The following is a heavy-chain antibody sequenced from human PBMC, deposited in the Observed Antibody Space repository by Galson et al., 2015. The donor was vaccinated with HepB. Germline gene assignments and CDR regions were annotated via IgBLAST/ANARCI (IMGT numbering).Heavy chain of an antibody. J-gene: IGHJ5*02. CDR2: IIPILGIA. CDR1: GGTFSSYT. Sequence: SCKASGGTFSSYTISWVRQAPGQGLEWMGRIIPILGIANYAQKFQGRVTITADKSTSTAYMELSSLRSEDTAVYYCARGGFGGNWFDPWGQGTLVTVSS. V-gene: IGHV1-69*02. CDR3: ARGGFGGNWFDP. D-gene: IGHD3-10*01.